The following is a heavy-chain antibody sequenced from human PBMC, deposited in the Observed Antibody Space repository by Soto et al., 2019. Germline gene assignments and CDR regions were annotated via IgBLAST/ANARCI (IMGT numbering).Heavy chain of an antibody. J-gene: IGHJ4*02. Sequence: PLVESGGGLVQPGGSLRLSCEASGFTFSGHWMSWVRQAPGKGLEWVADIKHDGSVQYYVDSVKGRFTISRDNAKKLLYLQMNGLRAEDTALYYCARAPYSNGWYRFDLWGQGTLVTVSS. CDR2: IKHDGSVQ. CDR3: ARAPYSNGWYRFDL. D-gene: IGHD6-19*01. V-gene: IGHV3-7*03. CDR1: GFTFSGHW.